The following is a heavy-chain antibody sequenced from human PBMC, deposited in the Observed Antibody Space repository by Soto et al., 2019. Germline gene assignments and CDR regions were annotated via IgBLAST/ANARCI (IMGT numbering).Heavy chain of an antibody. CDR1: GFTFNTYG. Sequence: QVQLVESGGGVVQPGGSLRLSCTTSGFTFNTYGMYWVRQAPGKGLEWVAIIWYDGSNKYYGDSVKGRFTISRDNSKITLYLQMNRLRAEDTALYYCARGDCTGAYCYSWPFNYGVDVWGQGTTVTVSS. J-gene: IGHJ6*02. V-gene: IGHV3-33*08. D-gene: IGHD2-15*01. CDR2: IWYDGSNK. CDR3: ARGDCTGAYCYSWPFNYGVDV.